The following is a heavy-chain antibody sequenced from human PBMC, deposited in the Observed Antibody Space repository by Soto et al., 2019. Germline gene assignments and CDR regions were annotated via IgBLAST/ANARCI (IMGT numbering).Heavy chain of an antibody. J-gene: IGHJ4*02. D-gene: IGHD4-17*01. V-gene: IGHV4-59*01. CDR3: ARVVEDDYRYYFDY. Sequence: PSETLSLTCTVSGGSISSYYWSWIRQPPGKGLEWIGYIYYSGSTNYNPSLKSRVTISVDTSKNQFSLKLSSVTVADTAVYYCARVVEDDYRYYFDYWGQGTLVTVSS. CDR2: IYYSGST. CDR1: GGSISSYY.